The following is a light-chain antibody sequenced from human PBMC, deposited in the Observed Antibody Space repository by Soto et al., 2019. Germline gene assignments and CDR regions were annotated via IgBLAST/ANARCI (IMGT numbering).Light chain of an antibody. J-gene: IGKJ1*01. V-gene: IGKV1-5*01. CDR1: QNSNNW. CDR2: DAS. Sequence: GDGVTITCRANQNSNNWIAWYQQKPGKAPKFLIYDASTLESGVPSRFSGSGFGTEFSLTISSLQPDDFGSYYCQHMRTFGQGTKVDI. CDR3: QHMRT.